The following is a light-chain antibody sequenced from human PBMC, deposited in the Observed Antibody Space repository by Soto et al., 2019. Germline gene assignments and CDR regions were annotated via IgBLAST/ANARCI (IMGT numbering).Light chain of an antibody. CDR1: QPIDRY. CDR2: AAS. Sequence: DTQMTQSPSSLSASVGGRVTITCRASQPIDRYLNWYQQRPGKAPNLLIYAASNLQTGVPSRFSASRSDTDYTLVISSVQPEDVGTYYCQQTYSMSPITFGQGTRLEIK. J-gene: IGKJ5*01. V-gene: IGKV1-39*01. CDR3: QQTYSMSPIT.